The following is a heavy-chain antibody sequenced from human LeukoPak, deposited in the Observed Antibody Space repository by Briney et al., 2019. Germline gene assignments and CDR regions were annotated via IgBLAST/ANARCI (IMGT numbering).Heavy chain of an antibody. Sequence: GGSLRLSCAASGFTFSSYSMNWVRQAPGKGLEWVSSISSSSSYVYYADSVKGRFTISRDNAKNSLYLQMNSLRAEDTAVYYCARDFYFDWLSRAYGMDVWGQGTTVTVSS. CDR2: ISSSSSYV. J-gene: IGHJ6*02. V-gene: IGHV3-21*01. CDR1: GFTFSSYS. CDR3: ARDFYFDWLSRAYGMDV. D-gene: IGHD3-9*01.